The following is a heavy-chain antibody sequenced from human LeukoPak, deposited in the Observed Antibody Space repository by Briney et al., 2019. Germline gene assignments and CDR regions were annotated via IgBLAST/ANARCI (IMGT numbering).Heavy chain of an antibody. V-gene: IGHV3-74*01. J-gene: IGHJ6*03. CDR2: INSDGSST. CDR1: GFTFSSYW. CDR3: AKDGSSWYAGYYYYYMDV. Sequence: GGSLRLSCAASGFTFSSYWMHWVRQAPGKGLVWVSRINSDGSSTSYADSVKGRFTISRDNSKNTLYLQMNSLRAEDTAVYYCAKDGSSWYAGYYYYYMDVWGKGTTVTVSS. D-gene: IGHD6-13*01.